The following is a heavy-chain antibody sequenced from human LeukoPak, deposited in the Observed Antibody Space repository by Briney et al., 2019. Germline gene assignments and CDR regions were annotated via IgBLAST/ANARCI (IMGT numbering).Heavy chain of an antibody. J-gene: IGHJ4*02. Sequence: GGSLRLSCAGSGFTFSDFWMTWVRQTPGKGLEWVANIKEDGTEKNLVDSVRGRFTSSRDNTKNLLFLEMNNLRGDDTAIYYCVRESRPGGAMGLYHNLDYWGQGTLVAVSS. CDR2: IKEDGTEK. CDR3: VRESRPGGAMGLYHNLDY. D-gene: IGHD1-1*01. V-gene: IGHV3-7*01. CDR1: GFTFSDFW.